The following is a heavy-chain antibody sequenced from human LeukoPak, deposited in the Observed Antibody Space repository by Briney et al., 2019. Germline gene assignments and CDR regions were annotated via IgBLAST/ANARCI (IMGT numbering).Heavy chain of an antibody. CDR1: GLIFSNYA. CDR3: VRSTGYYYYGMDV. Sequence: GGSLRLSCAASGLIFSNYAVYWVRQAPGEGLEWVSVISGGGATTYADSVKGRFTISRDNSRNTVYLQMDNLRDEDLAVYYCVRSTGYYYYGMDVWGQGTTVTVS. CDR2: ISGGGAT. J-gene: IGHJ6*02. V-gene: IGHV3-23*01.